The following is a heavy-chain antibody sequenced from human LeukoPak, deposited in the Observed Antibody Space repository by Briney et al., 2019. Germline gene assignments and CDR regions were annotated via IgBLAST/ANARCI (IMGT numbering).Heavy chain of an antibody. CDR2: IYYTGSA. V-gene: IGHV4-59*01. Sequence: SETLSLTCTVSGGSISTYYWSWIRQPPGKGLEWIGYIYYTGSANYNPSLKSRVTISVDTSKNQFSLKLSSVTAADTAVYYCARDPLVSSLLDAFDIWGQGTMVTVSS. J-gene: IGHJ3*02. D-gene: IGHD6-13*01. CDR3: ARDPLVSSLLDAFDI. CDR1: GGSISTYY.